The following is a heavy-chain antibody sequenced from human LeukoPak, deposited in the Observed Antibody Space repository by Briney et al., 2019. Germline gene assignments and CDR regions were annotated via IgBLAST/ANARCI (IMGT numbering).Heavy chain of an antibody. J-gene: IGHJ4*02. CDR1: GFTFSSYG. D-gene: IGHD3-22*01. CDR2: RWYDGSNK. Sequence: GRSLRLSCAASGFTFSSYGMHWVRQAPGKGLEWVAVRWYDGSNKYYADSVKGRFTISRDNSKNTLYLQMNSLRAEDTAVYYCAKDINYDSSGYFIDYWGQGTLVTVSS. V-gene: IGHV3-33*06. CDR3: AKDINYDSSGYFIDY.